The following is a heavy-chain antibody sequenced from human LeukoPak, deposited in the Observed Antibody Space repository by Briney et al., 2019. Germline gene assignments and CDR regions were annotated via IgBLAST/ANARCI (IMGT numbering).Heavy chain of an antibody. Sequence: SVKVSCKASGYTFTSYDINWVRQATGQGLEWMGWMNPNSGNTGYAQKFQGRVTMTRNTSISTAYMELSSLRSEDTAVYYCARAVLGYCSGGSCYDGESLNWFDPWGQGTLVTVSS. D-gene: IGHD2-15*01. CDR1: GYTFTSYD. CDR3: ARAVLGYCSGGSCYDGESLNWFDP. CDR2: MNPNSGNT. J-gene: IGHJ5*02. V-gene: IGHV1-8*01.